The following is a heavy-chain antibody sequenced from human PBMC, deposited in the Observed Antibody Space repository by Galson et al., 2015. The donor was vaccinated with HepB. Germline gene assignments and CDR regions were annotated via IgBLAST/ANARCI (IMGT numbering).Heavy chain of an antibody. CDR1: GFTFRSYS. V-gene: IGHV3-30-3*01. D-gene: IGHD2-2*02. Sequence: SLRLSCAASGFTFRSYSMHWVRQAPGKGLEWVAVISYDENNKYYADSVKGRFTISRDNSKNTLYLQMNSLRDEDTAVYYCARDFVGYQLLYVGAYWGQGTLVTVSS. CDR3: ARDFVGYQLLYVGAY. J-gene: IGHJ4*02. CDR2: ISYDENNK.